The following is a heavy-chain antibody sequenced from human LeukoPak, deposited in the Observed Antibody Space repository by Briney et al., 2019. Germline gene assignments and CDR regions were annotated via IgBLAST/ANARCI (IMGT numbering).Heavy chain of an antibody. J-gene: IGHJ4*02. CDR1: GFTFSSYS. Sequence: GGSLRLSCAASGFTFSSYSMNWVRQAPGKGLEWVSYISSSSSTIYYADSVKGRFTISRDNAKNSLYLQMNSLRAEDTAVYYCARGGPYYDFWSGYYTDYWGQGTLVTVSS. CDR2: ISSSSSTI. CDR3: ARGGPYYDFWSGYYTDY. V-gene: IGHV3-48*01. D-gene: IGHD3-3*01.